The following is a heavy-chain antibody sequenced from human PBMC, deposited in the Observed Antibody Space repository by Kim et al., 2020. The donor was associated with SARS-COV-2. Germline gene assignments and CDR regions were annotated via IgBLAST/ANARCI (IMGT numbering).Heavy chain of an antibody. V-gene: IGHV3-64D*09. CDR1: GFTFSSYA. CDR2: ISSNGGST. Sequence: GGSLRLSCSASGFTFSSYAMHWVRQAPGKGLEYVSAISSNGGSTYYADSVKGRFTISRDNSKNTLYLQMSSLRAEDTAVYYCVKDTVAAAGRTTWDYWGQGTLVTVSS. J-gene: IGHJ4*02. D-gene: IGHD6-13*01. CDR3: VKDTVAAAGRTTWDY.